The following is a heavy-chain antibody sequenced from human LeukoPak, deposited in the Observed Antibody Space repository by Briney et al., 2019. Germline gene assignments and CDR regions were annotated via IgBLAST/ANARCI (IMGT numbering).Heavy chain of an antibody. CDR2: ISYDGSNK. V-gene: IGHV3-30*03. CDR1: GFTFSSYG. D-gene: IGHD3-22*01. J-gene: IGHJ3*02. Sequence: GGSLRLSCAASGFTFSSYGMHWVRQAPGKGLEWVAVISYDGSNKYYADSVKGRFTISRDNSKNTLYLQMNSLRAEDTAVYYCARGYYDSSGRGAFDIWGQGTMVTVSS. CDR3: ARGYYDSSGRGAFDI.